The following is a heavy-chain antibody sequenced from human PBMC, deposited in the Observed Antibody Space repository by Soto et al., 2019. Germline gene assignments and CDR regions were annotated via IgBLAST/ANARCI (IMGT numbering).Heavy chain of an antibody. D-gene: IGHD6-19*01. CDR3: ARGQVYWSIAVAGPYYYGMDV. CDR2: INPSGGST. V-gene: IGHV1-46*01. J-gene: IGHJ6*02. CDR1: GYTFTSYY. Sequence: GASVKVSCKASGYTFTSYYMHWVRQAPGQGLEWMGIINPSGGSTSYAQKSQGRVTMTRDTSTSTVYMELSSLRSEDTAVYYCARGQVYWSIAVAGPYYYGMDVWGQGTTVTVSS.